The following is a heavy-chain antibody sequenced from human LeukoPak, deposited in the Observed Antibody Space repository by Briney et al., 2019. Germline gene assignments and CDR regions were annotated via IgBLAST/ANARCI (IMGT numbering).Heavy chain of an antibody. CDR1: GGTFSSYT. D-gene: IGHD5-18*01. V-gene: IGHV1-69*04. CDR2: IIPILGIA. CDR3: ARDSWGSRGYSYGPSDY. J-gene: IGHJ4*02. Sequence: GASVEVSCKASGGTFSSYTISWVRQAPGQGLEWMGRIIPILGIANYAQKFQGRVTITADKSTSTAYMELSSLRSEDTAAYYCARDSWGSRGYSYGPSDYWGQGTLVTVSS.